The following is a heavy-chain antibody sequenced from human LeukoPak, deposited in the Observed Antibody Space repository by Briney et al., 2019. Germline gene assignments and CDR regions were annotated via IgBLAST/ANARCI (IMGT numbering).Heavy chain of an antibody. CDR3: ARGSDKDYGDYVL. V-gene: IGHV3-23*01. Sequence: PGGSLRLSCAASGFTFSSYAMSWVRQAPGKGLEWVSAFGGSGGTTYYADSAKGRFTISRDNSKNTLYLQMNTLRAEDTALYYCARGSDKDYGDYVLWGQGTMVTVSS. CDR2: FGGSGGTT. J-gene: IGHJ3*01. D-gene: IGHD4-17*01. CDR1: GFTFSSYA.